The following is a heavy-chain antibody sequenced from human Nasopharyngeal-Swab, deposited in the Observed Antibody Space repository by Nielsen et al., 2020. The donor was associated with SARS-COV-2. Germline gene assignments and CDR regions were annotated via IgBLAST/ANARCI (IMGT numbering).Heavy chain of an antibody. Sequence: ASVKVSCKASGYTFTSYDINWVRQATGQGLEWMGWMNPNSGNTGYAQKFQGRVTMTRNTSISTAYMGLSSLRSEDTAVYYCARGFIVATIFHYYYYMDVWGKGTTVTVSS. CDR1: GYTFTSYD. D-gene: IGHD5-12*01. J-gene: IGHJ6*03. V-gene: IGHV1-8*01. CDR2: MNPNSGNT. CDR3: ARGFIVATIFHYYYYMDV.